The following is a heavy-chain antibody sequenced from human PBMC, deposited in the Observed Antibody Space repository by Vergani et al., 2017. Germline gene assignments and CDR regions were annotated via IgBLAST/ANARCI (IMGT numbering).Heavy chain of an antibody. CDR3: ATRPLYYYDSSGYYYVGAFDI. D-gene: IGHD3-22*01. J-gene: IGHJ3*02. CDR2: ISSSSSYI. Sequence: EVQLVESGGGLVKPGGSLRLSCAASGFTFSSYSMTWVRQAPGKGLEWVSSISSSSSYIYYADSVKGRFTISRDNAKNSLYLQMNSLRAEDTAVYYCATRPLYYYDSSGYYYVGAFDIWGQGTMVTVSS. CDR1: GFTFSSYS. V-gene: IGHV3-21*01.